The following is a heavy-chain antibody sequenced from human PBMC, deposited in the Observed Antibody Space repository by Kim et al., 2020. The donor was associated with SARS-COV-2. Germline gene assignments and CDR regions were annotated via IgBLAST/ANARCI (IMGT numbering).Heavy chain of an antibody. V-gene: IGHV3-13*04. CDR3: ARGLRTRFGELPGFDP. CDR2: IGTAGDT. CDR1: GFTFSSYD. J-gene: IGHJ5*02. Sequence: GGSLRLSCAASGFTFSSYDMHWVRQATGKGLEWVSAIGTAGDTYYPGSVKGRFTISRENAKNSLYLQMNSLRAGDTAVYYCARGLRTRFGELPGFDPWGQEPWSPSPQ. D-gene: IGHD3-10*01.